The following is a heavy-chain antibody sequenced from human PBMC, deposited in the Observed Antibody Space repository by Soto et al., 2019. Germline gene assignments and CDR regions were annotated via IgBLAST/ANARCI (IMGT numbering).Heavy chain of an antibody. CDR1: GYTFTSYY. J-gene: IGHJ6*02. D-gene: IGHD2-2*01. Sequence: ASVKVSCKASGYTFTSYYMHWVRQAPGQRLEWMGIINPSGGSTSYAQKFQGRVTMTRDTSTSTVYMELSSLRSEDTAVYYCAREAPAYCSSTSCYYYYYGMDVWGQGTTVTVSS. CDR3: AREAPAYCSSTSCYYYYYGMDV. V-gene: IGHV1-46*01. CDR2: INPSGGST.